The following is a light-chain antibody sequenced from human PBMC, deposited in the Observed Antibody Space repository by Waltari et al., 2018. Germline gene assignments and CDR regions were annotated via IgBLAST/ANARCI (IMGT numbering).Light chain of an antibody. CDR3: SSYISSSTLEL. V-gene: IGLV2-14*03. CDR1: SSDVGGYNY. CDR2: DVS. Sequence: QSALTQPASVSGSPGQSITISCTGTSSDVGGYNYVSWYQQPPGKAPKLMIYDVSNRPSGVSNLFSGSKSGNTASLTISGLQAEDEADYDCSSYISSSTLELFGGGTSLTVL. J-gene: IGLJ2*01.